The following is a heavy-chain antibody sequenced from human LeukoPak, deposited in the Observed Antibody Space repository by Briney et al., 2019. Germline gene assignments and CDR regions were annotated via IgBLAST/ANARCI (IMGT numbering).Heavy chain of an antibody. J-gene: IGHJ6*03. Sequence: GASVKVSCKASGYTFTSYDINWVRQATGQGLEWMGWMNPNSGNTSYAQKFQGRVTMTRNTSISTAYMELSSLRSEDTAVYYCARDDGSRGYSYGDYYYYYYMDVWGKGTTVTVSS. CDR3: ARDDGSRGYSYGDYYYYYYMDV. V-gene: IGHV1-8*01. CDR2: MNPNSGNT. D-gene: IGHD5-18*01. CDR1: GYTFTSYD.